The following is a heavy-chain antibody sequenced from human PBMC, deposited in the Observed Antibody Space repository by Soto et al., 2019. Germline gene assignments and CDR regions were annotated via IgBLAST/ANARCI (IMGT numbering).Heavy chain of an antibody. J-gene: IGHJ4*02. CDR1: GFTFSSYA. CDR2: ISGSGGST. Sequence: GGSLRLSCAASGFTFSSYAMSWVRQAPGKGLEWVSAISGSGGSTYYADSVKGRFTISGDNSKNTLYLQMNSLRAEDTAVYYCAKAVAGTGASGDYWGQGTLVTVSS. D-gene: IGHD6-19*01. V-gene: IGHV3-23*01. CDR3: AKAVAGTGASGDY.